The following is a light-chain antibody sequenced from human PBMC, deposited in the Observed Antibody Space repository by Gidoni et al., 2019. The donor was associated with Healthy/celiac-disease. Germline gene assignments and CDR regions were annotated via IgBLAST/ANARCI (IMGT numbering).Light chain of an antibody. Sequence: ILITQSPYSLAVSLGERATIICKSSQSVLYSSNNKNYLAWYQQKPGQPPKLLIYWASTRESGVPDRFSGSGSGTDFTLTISSLQAEDVAVYYCQQYYSNPLTFGGGTKVEIK. J-gene: IGKJ4*01. CDR3: QQYYSNPLT. CDR1: QSVLYSSNNKNY. CDR2: WAS. V-gene: IGKV4-1*01.